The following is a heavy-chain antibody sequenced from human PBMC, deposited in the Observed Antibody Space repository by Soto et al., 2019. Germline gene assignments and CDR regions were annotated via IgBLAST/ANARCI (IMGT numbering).Heavy chain of an antibody. CDR2: MNPNSGNT. V-gene: IGHV1-8*01. J-gene: IGHJ3*02. Sequence: ASVKVSCKASGYTSTSYDINWVRQATGQGLEWMGWMNPNSGNTGYAQKFQGRVTMTRNTSISTAYMELSSLRSEDTAVYYCARPYYDYVWGSYRPDAFDIWGQGTMVTVSS. CDR1: GYTSTSYD. CDR3: ARPYYDYVWGSYRPDAFDI. D-gene: IGHD3-16*02.